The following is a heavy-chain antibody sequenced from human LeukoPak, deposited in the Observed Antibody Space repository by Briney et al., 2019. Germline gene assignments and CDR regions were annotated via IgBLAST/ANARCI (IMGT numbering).Heavy chain of an antibody. J-gene: IGHJ4*02. CDR2: ISSSSSYI. CDR3: ARDLGYCSSTSCYIIDFDY. D-gene: IGHD2-2*02. V-gene: IGHV3-21*01. CDR1: GFTFSNYS. Sequence: GGSLRLSCAASGFTFSNYSMNWVRQAPGKGLEWVSSISSSSSYIYYADSVKGRFTISRDNAKNSLYLQMNSLRAEDTAVYYCARDLGYCSSTSCYIIDFDYWGQGTLVTVSS.